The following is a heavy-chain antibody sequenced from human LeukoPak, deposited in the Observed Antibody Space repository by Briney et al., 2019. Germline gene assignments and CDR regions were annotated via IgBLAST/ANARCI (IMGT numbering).Heavy chain of an antibody. D-gene: IGHD3-22*01. Sequence: ASVKVSCKASGYTFTGYYMHWVRQAPGQGLEWMGRINPNSGGTNYAQKFQGRVTMTRDTSISTAYMELSRLRSDDTAVYYCARTLTYYYDSSGYLLRAQNAYWGQGTLVTVSS. V-gene: IGHV1-2*06. CDR2: INPNSGGT. CDR1: GYTFTGYY. J-gene: IGHJ4*02. CDR3: ARTLTYYYDSSGYLLRAQNAY.